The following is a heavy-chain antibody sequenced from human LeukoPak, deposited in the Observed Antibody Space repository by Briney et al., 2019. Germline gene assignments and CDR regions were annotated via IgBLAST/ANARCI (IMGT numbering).Heavy chain of an antibody. D-gene: IGHD3-22*01. Sequence: GGSLRLSCAASGFTFYDYAMHWVRQAPGKGLEWVSGISWNSGSIGYADSVKGRFTISRDNAKNSLYLQMNSLRAEDTALYYCAKDRYYDSSGSYFDYWGQETLVTVSS. CDR3: AKDRYYDSSGSYFDY. V-gene: IGHV3-9*01. CDR2: ISWNSGSI. J-gene: IGHJ4*02. CDR1: GFTFYDYA.